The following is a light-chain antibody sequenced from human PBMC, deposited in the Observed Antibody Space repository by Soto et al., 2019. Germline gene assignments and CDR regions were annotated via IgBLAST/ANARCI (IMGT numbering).Light chain of an antibody. CDR3: LQDYSYPWT. CDR2: GAS. J-gene: IGKJ1*01. Sequence: IQMTQSPSSLPASVGDRVTISCRASEGIRNNLGWYQQKPGRAPKVLIYGASNLRSGVPSRFSGTGAGTDFTLTISSLQPEDFATYYCLQDYSYPWTFGQGTKVDIK. V-gene: IGKV1-6*01. CDR1: EGIRNN.